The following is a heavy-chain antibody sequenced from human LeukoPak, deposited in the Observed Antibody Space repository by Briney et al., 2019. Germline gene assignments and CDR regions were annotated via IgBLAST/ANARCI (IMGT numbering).Heavy chain of an antibody. V-gene: IGHV1-18*01. J-gene: IGHJ4*02. CDR3: AIVGTDELLFDY. CDR1: GYTFTSYG. D-gene: IGHD4-23*01. Sequence: EASVKVSCKASGYTFTSYGISWVRQAPGQGLEWMGWISAYNGNTNYAQKLQGRVTMTTDASTSTAYMELRSLRSDDTAVYYCAIVGTDELLFDYRGQGTLVTVSS. CDR2: ISAYNGNT.